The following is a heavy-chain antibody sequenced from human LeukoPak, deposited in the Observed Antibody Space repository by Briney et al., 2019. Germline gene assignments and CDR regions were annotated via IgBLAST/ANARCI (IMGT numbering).Heavy chain of an antibody. D-gene: IGHD4-17*01. J-gene: IGHJ6*02. Sequence: SETLSLTCTVSGGSISSYYWSWIRQPPGKGLEWIGYIYYSGSTNYNPSLKSRVTISVDTSKNQFSLKLSSVTAADTAVYYCARDAPLRVYGDYSAGLDVWGQGTTVTVSS. CDR1: GGSISSYY. CDR3: ARDAPLRVYGDYSAGLDV. V-gene: IGHV4-59*12. CDR2: IYYSGST.